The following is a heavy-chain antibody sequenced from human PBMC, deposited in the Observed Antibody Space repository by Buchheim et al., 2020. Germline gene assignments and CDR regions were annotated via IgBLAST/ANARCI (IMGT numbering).Heavy chain of an antibody. J-gene: IGHJ6*02. D-gene: IGHD3-3*01. CDR3: ARWGVVPGPYYYYYYGMDV. V-gene: IGHV4-59*12. CDR2: IYYSGST. Sequence: QVQLQESGPGLVKPSETLSLTCTVSGGSISSYYWSWIRQPPGKGLEWIGYIYYSGSTNYNPSLKSRVTISVDTSKNQFSLKLSSVTAADTAVYYCARWGVVPGPYYYYYYGMDVWGQGTT. CDR1: GGSISSYY.